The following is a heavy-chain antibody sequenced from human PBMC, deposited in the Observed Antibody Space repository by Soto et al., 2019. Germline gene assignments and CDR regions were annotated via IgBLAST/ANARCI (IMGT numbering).Heavy chain of an antibody. V-gene: IGHV4-39*01. Sequence: PSETLSLTCTVSGGSISSRNYYWGWIRQPPGKGLEWIGSMYYSGRTYYNPSLKSRVTMSVDTSKNQFSLKLTSVTAADTAVYYCARQDSYYDGSGYLPDPSDYRGQGTMVTVS. CDR2: MYYSGRT. D-gene: IGHD3-22*01. CDR3: ARQDSYYDGSGYLPDPSDY. CDR1: GGSISSRNYY. J-gene: IGHJ4*02.